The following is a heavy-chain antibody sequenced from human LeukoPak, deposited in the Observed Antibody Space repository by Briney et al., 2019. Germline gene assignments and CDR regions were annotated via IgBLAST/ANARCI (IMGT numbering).Heavy chain of an antibody. D-gene: IGHD3-10*01. CDR3: ARGYGSGRKGDWFDP. CDR2: INSDGCST. CDR1: GFTFSSYW. V-gene: IGHV3-74*01. J-gene: IGHJ5*02. Sequence: GGSLRLSRAASGFTFSSYWMHWVRQAPGKGLVWVSRINSDGCSTSYADSVKGRFTISRDNAKNTLYLQMNSLRAEDTAVYYCARGYGSGRKGDWFDPWGQGTLVTVSS.